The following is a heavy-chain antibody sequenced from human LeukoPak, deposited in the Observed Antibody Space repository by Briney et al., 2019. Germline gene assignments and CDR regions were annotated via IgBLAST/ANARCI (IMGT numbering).Heavy chain of an antibody. CDR3: ARNFVPAASGAFDI. J-gene: IGHJ3*02. V-gene: IGHV4-59*01. Sequence: SSETLSLTCTVSGGSMSGYYWSWIRQPPGKGLQWIGYIYYSGGTNYNPSLQSRVAISVDTSKDQFSLRLTSLTAADTAVYYCARNFVPAASGAFDIWGQGTMVTVSS. CDR2: IYYSGGT. CDR1: GGSMSGYY. D-gene: IGHD2-2*01.